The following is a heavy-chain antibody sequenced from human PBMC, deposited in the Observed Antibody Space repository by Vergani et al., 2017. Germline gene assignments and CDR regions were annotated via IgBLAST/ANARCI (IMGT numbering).Heavy chain of an antibody. D-gene: IGHD3-3*01. J-gene: IGHJ5*02. V-gene: IGHV3-33*01. CDR2: TWYEGNNN. CDR1: SFKLGDYG. Sequence: QVQLVESGGGVVQPGRSLRLSCTPSSFKLGDYGMHWVRQAPGRGLEWVPMTWYEGNNNYYADSVKGRFTIYKDNTVDMLSLQMNSLRPDDTAVYYCVGGGRVDHGDFWSRLGPWGQGTRVIVSS. CDR3: VGGGRVDHGDFWSRLGP.